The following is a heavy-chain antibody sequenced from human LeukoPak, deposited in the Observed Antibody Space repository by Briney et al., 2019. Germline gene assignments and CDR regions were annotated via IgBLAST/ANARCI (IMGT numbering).Heavy chain of an antibody. Sequence: GGSLRLSCAASGITFSSSAMSWVRQAPGKGLEWVSIISGSAGSTYYADSVKGRFTISRDNFKNTLYLQMNSLRAEDTAVYYCATPIAATRLWGQGTLVTVSS. CDR3: ATPIAATRL. V-gene: IGHV3-23*01. CDR1: GITFSSSA. J-gene: IGHJ4*02. D-gene: IGHD6-13*01. CDR2: ISGSAGST.